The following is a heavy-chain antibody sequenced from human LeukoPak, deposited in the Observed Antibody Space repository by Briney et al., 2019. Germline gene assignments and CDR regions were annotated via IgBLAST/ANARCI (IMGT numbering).Heavy chain of an antibody. D-gene: IGHD3-22*01. CDR1: GFTFSSYS. CDR2: INWNGGST. Sequence: PGGSLRLSCAASGFTFSSYSMNWVRQAPGKGLEWVSGINWNGGSTGYADSVKGRFTISRDNAKNSLYLQMNSLRAEDTALYHCAREGLTMIVVATDAFDIWGQGTMVTVSS. J-gene: IGHJ3*02. CDR3: AREGLTMIVVATDAFDI. V-gene: IGHV3-20*01.